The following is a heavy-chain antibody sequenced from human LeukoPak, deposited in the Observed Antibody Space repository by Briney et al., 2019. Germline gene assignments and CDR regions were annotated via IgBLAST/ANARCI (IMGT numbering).Heavy chain of an antibody. D-gene: IGHD3-10*01. CDR1: GFTFSSYS. CDR3: GRHRSGSGTYFIDY. J-gene: IGHJ4*02. V-gene: IGHV3-7*01. CDR2: MKKDGSET. Sequence: GGSLRLSCVVSGFTFSSYSMIWVRQAPGKGLEWVANMKKDGSETKYADSVKGRFTISRDNARNSLYLQMTSLRAEDTAVYYCGRHRSGSGTYFIDYWGQGTLVSGSS.